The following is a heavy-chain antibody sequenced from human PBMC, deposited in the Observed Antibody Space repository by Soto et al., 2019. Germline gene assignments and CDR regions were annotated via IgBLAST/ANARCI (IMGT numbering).Heavy chain of an antibody. V-gene: IGHV3-30-3*01. CDR1: GFTFSSYD. J-gene: IGHJ4*02. CDR3: ARDRGVVAEADVFDY. D-gene: IGHD6-13*01. CDR2: ISYDGSNK. Sequence: QVQLVESGGGVVQPGRSLRLSCAASGFTFSSYDMHWVRQAPGKGLEWVAVISYDGSNKYYADSVKGRFTISRDNSKNTLYLQMNSLRAEETAVYYCARDRGVVAEADVFDYWGQGTLVNVFS.